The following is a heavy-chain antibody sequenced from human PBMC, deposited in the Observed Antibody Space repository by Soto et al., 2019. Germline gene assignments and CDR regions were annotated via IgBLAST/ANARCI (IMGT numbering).Heavy chain of an antibody. J-gene: IGHJ4*02. CDR1: GYTFSSYG. V-gene: IGHV1-18*01. CDR3: ARVVTGDQAWLGH. CDR2: ISLYSDVT. Sequence: ASVKVSCKTSGYTFSSYGITWVRQAPGQPLEWLGWISLYSDVTNYAQKFQGRVSMTTDTSTTTAYMELRSLRSDETAVYYCARVVTGDQAWLGHWGQRTLVTVSS. D-gene: IGHD2-2*01.